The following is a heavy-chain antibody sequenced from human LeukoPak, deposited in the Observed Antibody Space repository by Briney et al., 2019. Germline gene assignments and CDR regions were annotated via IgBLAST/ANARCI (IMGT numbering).Heavy chain of an antibody. CDR3: ARGLWIQECEY. CDR1: GGTFSSAA. D-gene: IGHD5-18*01. CDR2: FIPLLGTA. Sequence: ASVKVSYKASGGTFSSAAINWVRQAPGHGLEWIGGFIPLLGTANYAQRFQGRFTITTDESTSTAYMDLSSLRSDDTAVYYCARGLWIQECEYWGQGTPVTVSS. V-gene: IGHV1-69*05. J-gene: IGHJ4*02.